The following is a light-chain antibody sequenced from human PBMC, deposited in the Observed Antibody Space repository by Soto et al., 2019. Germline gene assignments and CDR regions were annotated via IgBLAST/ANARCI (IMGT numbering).Light chain of an antibody. J-gene: IGKJ1*01. V-gene: IGKV3-20*01. CDR3: QQYGSSGT. CDR2: GAS. Sequence: GLTQSPATLSVYTGERVTLSCRASQSVRTNLACYQQKPGQAPRLLIYGASNRATGIPDRFSGSGSGTDFTLTISRLEPEDFAVYYCQQYGSSGTFGQGTKA. CDR1: QSVRTN.